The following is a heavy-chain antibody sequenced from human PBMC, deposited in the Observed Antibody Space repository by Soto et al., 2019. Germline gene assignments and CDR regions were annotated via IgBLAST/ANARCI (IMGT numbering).Heavy chain of an antibody. V-gene: IGHV1-8*01. Sequence: ASVKVSCKASGYTFTSYDINWVRQATGQGLEWMGWMNPNSGNTIYAQKIQGRVTMTTDTSTSTAYMELRSLRSDDTAVYYCARGIQHPSDYWGQGTLVTVSS. J-gene: IGHJ4*02. D-gene: IGHD2-2*01. CDR2: MNPNSGNT. CDR3: ARGIQHPSDY. CDR1: GYTFTSYD.